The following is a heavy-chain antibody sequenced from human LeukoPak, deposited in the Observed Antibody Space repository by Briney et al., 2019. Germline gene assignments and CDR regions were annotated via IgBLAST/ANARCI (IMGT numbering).Heavy chain of an antibody. Sequence: GESLQIPSQASAYSFTSYWIGWLRQMPGKGLPWLGIIYPGDSDTRYSPSFQGKVPISADKSISTAYLQWSSLKASDTAMYYCARPGIAAGEGAFDIWGQGTMVTVSS. CDR3: ARPGIAAGEGAFDI. D-gene: IGHD6-13*01. CDR1: AYSFTSYW. V-gene: IGHV5-51*01. CDR2: IYPGDSDT. J-gene: IGHJ3*02.